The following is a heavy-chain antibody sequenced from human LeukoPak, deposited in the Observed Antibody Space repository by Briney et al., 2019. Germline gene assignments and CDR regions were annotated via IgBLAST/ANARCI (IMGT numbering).Heavy chain of an antibody. D-gene: IGHD6-19*01. V-gene: IGHV3-21*01. CDR2: ISSSSSYI. J-gene: IGHJ6*04. CDR3: ARDPRAYSSGWYDYYYYGMDV. CDR1: GFTFSSYS. Sequence: PGGSLRLSCAASGFTFSSYSMNWVRQAPGKGLEWVSSISSSSSYIHYADSVKGRFTISRDNAKNSLYLQMNSLRAEDTAVYYCARDPRAYSSGWYDYYYYGMDVWGKGTTVTVSS.